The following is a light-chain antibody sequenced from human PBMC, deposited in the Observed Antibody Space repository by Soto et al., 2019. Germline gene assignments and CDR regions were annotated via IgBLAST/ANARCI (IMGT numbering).Light chain of an antibody. CDR2: GAS. Sequence: EIVLTQSPVTLSLSPGETATLSCRASQSVANNNLAWYQLRSGQAPRLLIYGASTRATGIPDRFSGSGSGTDFTLTGSRLESEYLAVYFCQQFGGSPYIFGQGTTLEI. CDR3: QQFGGSPYI. J-gene: IGKJ2*01. CDR1: QSVANNN. V-gene: IGKV3-20*01.